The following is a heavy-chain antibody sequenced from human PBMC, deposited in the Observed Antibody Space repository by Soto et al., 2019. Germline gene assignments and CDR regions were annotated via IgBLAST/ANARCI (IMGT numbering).Heavy chain of an antibody. CDR1: VGSISSYY. CDR2: IYYSGST. CDR3: ARDLRIAARPEQLYYYYGMDV. J-gene: IGHJ6*02. V-gene: IGHV4-59*01. Sequence: PSETLSLTCTVSVGSISSYYWSWIRQPPGKGLEWIGYIYYSGSTNYNPSLKSRVTISVDTSKNQFSLKLSSVTAADTAVYYCARDLRIAARPEQLYYYYGMDVWGQGTTVTVSS. D-gene: IGHD6-6*01.